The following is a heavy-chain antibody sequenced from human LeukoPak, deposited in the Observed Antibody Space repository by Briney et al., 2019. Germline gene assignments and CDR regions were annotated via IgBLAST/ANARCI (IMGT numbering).Heavy chain of an antibody. CDR2: IYNSGST. CDR1: GGSISGHY. V-gene: IGHV4-59*08. Sequence: SETLSLTCTVSGGSISGHYWSWIRQSPGKGLEWIGYIYNSGSTNYNPSLKSRVTISVDTSKNQFSLKVSSVTAADTAVYYCARHTFDRSDYYLDHWGQGTLVTVSP. CDR3: ARHTFDRSDYYLDH. J-gene: IGHJ4*02. D-gene: IGHD3-22*01.